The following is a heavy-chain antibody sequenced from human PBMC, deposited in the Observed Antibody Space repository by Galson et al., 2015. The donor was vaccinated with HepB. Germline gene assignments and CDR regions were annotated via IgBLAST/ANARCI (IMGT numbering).Heavy chain of an antibody. J-gene: IGHJ5*02. CDR3: ARDQFYGSGSLLSNWFDL. V-gene: IGHV1-18*01. CDR1: GYTFTNYG. Sequence: SVKVSCKASGYTFTNYGINWVRQAPGQGPEWMGWSTAYNGDTNYAQKFQGRVSMTTDTSTATAYMELRSLRSDDTAMYYFARDQFYGSGSLLSNWFDLWGQGTLVTVSS. D-gene: IGHD3-10*01. CDR2: STAYNGDT.